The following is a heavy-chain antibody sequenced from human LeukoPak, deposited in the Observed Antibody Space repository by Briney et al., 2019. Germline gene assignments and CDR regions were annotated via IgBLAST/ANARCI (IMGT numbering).Heavy chain of an antibody. V-gene: IGHV6-1*01. J-gene: IGHJ4*02. Sequence: SQTLSLTCTISGDSVSSNSAAWNWIRQSPSRGLEWLGRTYYRSKWHTYYAASVKSRIAINRDTSKNQFSLQLNSVTPEDTAVYYCARSTGPIDYWGQGTLVTVSS. CDR3: ARSTGPIDY. D-gene: IGHD1-1*01. CDR1: GDSVSSNSAA. CDR2: TYYRSKWHT.